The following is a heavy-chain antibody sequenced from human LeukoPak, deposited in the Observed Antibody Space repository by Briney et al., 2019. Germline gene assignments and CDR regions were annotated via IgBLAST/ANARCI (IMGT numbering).Heavy chain of an antibody. CDR3: VRGFCSGGSCHAITPFDY. D-gene: IGHD2-15*01. V-gene: IGHV5-51*01. Sequence: GESLKISCQGSGYSFTSYWIGWVRQMPGKGLAWMGIIYPVNSDTRYSPSFQDRVTISADKSISTAYLQWSGLRASDTAMYYCVRGFCSGGSCHAITPFDYWGQGTLVTVSS. CDR1: GYSFTSYW. J-gene: IGHJ4*02. CDR2: IYPVNSDT.